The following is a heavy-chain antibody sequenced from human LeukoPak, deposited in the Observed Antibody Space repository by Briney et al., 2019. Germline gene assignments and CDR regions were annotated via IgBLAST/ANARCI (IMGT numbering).Heavy chain of an antibody. J-gene: IGHJ6*02. CDR3: AQDQRYCSSTSCYLDYYYYGMDV. D-gene: IGHD2-2*01. CDR2: ISYDGSNK. V-gene: IGHV3-30*18. CDR1: GFTFSSYG. Sequence: GGSLRLSCAASGFTFSSYGMHWVRQAPGKGLEWVAVISYDGSNKYYADSVKGRFTISRDNSKNTLYLQMNSLRAEDTAVYYCAQDQRYCSSTSCYLDYYYYGMDVWGQGTTVTVSS.